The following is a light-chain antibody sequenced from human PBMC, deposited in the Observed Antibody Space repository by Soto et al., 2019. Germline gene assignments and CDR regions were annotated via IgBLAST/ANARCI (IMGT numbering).Light chain of an antibody. Sequence: QSVLTQPASVSGSPGQSITISCTGTSGDVGGYNYVSWYQQHPGKAPKLMIYDVSNRHSGVSNRFSGSKSGNTASLTISGLQAEDEADYYCSSYAGSGTPYVFGTGTKLTVL. CDR1: SGDVGGYNY. CDR2: DVS. J-gene: IGLJ1*01. V-gene: IGLV2-14*01. CDR3: SSYAGSGTPYV.